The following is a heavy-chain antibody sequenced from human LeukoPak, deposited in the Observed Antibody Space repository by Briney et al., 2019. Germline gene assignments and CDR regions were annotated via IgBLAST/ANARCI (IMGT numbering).Heavy chain of an antibody. CDR1: GGSFIGYY. Sequence: SETLSLTCAVYGGSFIGYYWSWIRQPPGKGLEWIGETNHSGSTNYNPSLKSRGTISVDTSKNQFSLKLSSVTAADTAVYYCARGLIVGAPDYWGQGTLVTVSS. V-gene: IGHV4-34*01. CDR3: ARGLIVGAPDY. J-gene: IGHJ4*02. D-gene: IGHD1-26*01. CDR2: TNHSGST.